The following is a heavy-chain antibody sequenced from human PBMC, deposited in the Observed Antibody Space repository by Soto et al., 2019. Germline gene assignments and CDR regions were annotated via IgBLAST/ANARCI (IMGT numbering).Heavy chain of an antibody. V-gene: IGHV3-33*01. Sequence: GGSLRLSCAASGFTFSSYGMHWVRQAPGKGLEWVAVIWYDGSNKYYADSVKGRFTISRDNSKNTLYLQMNSLRAEDTAVYYCGRDLPVEYCGGDCGHGEGYWGQGTLVTVS. J-gene: IGHJ4*02. D-gene: IGHD2-21*02. CDR2: IWYDGSNK. CDR3: GRDLPVEYCGGDCGHGEGY. CDR1: GFTFSSYG.